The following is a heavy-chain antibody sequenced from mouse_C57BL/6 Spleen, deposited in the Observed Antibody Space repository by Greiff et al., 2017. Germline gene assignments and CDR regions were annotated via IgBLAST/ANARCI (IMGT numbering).Heavy chain of an antibody. CDR2: IYPRSGNT. Sequence: QVQLQQSGAELARPGASVKLSCKASGYTFTSYGISWVKQRTGPGLEWIGEIYPRSGNTYYNEKFKGKATLTADKSSSTAYMELRSLTSEDSAVYFCARGATVVAHWYFDVWGTGTTVTVSS. J-gene: IGHJ1*03. V-gene: IGHV1-81*01. CDR3: ARGATVVAHWYFDV. CDR1: GYTFTSYG. D-gene: IGHD1-1*01.